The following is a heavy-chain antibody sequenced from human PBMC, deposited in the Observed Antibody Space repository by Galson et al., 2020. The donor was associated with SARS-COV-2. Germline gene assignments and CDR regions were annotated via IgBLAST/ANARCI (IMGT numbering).Heavy chain of an antibody. CDR1: GYTLTELS. Sequence: ASVKVSCKVSGYTLTELSMHWVRQAPGKGLEWMGGFDPEDGETIYAQKFQGRVTMTEDTSTDTAYMELSSLRSEDTAVYYCATGPAVAGTLSGYYYYYGMDGWGQGTTVTVSS. J-gene: IGHJ6*02. D-gene: IGHD6-19*01. CDR3: ATGPAVAGTLSGYYYYYGMDG. V-gene: IGHV1-24*01. CDR2: FDPEDGET.